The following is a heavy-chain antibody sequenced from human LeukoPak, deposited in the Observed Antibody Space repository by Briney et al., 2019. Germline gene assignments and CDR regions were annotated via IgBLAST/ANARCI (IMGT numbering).Heavy chain of an antibody. CDR3: AKALDYDSSGYYYPPTPCFDY. V-gene: IGHV3-23*01. J-gene: IGHJ4*02. CDR2: ISGSGGST. D-gene: IGHD3-22*01. Sequence: GGSLRLSCAASGFTFSSYAMSWVRQAPGKGLEWVSAISGSGGSTYYADSGKGRFTISRDNSKNTLYLQMNSLRAEDTAVYYCAKALDYDSSGYYYPPTPCFDYWGQGTLVTVSS. CDR1: GFTFSSYA.